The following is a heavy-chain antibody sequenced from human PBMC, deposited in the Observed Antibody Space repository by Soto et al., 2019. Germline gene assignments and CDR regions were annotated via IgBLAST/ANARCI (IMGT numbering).Heavy chain of an antibody. V-gene: IGHV4-31*03. D-gene: IGHD4-17*01. CDR1: GVSISSGGYY. CDR2: IYYSGST. CDR3: ARIRLRWSHKTHQNLNNWFDP. J-gene: IGHJ5*02. Sequence: QVQLQESGPGLVKPSQTLSLTCTVSGVSISSGGYYWSWIRQHPGKGLEWIGYIYYSGSTYYNTSLKSRVTIPVDTSKNQFALKLSSVTAEDTAVYYCARIRLRWSHKTHQNLNNWFDPWGQGTLVTVSS.